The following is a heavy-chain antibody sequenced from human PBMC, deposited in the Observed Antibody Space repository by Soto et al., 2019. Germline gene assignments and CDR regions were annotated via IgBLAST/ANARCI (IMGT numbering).Heavy chain of an antibody. CDR1: GGSISSGGYY. V-gene: IGHV4-31*03. J-gene: IGHJ4*02. CDR2: IYYSGST. Sequence: QVQLQESGPGLVKPSQTLFLTCTVSGGSISSGGYYWSWIRQHPGKGLEWIGYIYYSGSTYYNPSPRSRFTISVDTSKNQFALKLSSVTAADTAVYYCARAATLELPFDYWGQGTLVTVSS. CDR3: ARAATLELPFDY. D-gene: IGHD1-26*01.